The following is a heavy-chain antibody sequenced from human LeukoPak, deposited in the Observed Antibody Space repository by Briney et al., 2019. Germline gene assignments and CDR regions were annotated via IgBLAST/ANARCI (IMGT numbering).Heavy chain of an antibody. Sequence: PSETLSLTCAVYGGSFSGYYWRWIRQPPGKGLEWIGEINHSGSTNYNPSLKSRVTISVDTSKNQFSLKLSSVTAADTAVYYCARGHGGYYYDSSGYYLFGWGQGTLVTVSS. CDR2: INHSGST. CDR1: GGSFSGYY. V-gene: IGHV4-34*01. D-gene: IGHD3-22*01. J-gene: IGHJ4*02. CDR3: ARGHGGYYYDSSGYYLFG.